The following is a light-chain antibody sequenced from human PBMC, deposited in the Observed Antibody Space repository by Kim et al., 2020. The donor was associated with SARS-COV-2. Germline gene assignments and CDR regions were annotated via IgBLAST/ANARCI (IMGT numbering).Light chain of an antibody. CDR2: VNNDGSH. CDR1: RGHRESA. Sequence: ASVKLTCTLSRGHRESAIAWHQQLPQKGPRYLMKVNNDGSHTNGDGIPVRFSGSSSGSERYLVISSLQSEDDADYYCQTWGPGIRVFGGGTQLTVL. CDR3: QTWGPGIRV. V-gene: IGLV4-69*01. J-gene: IGLJ2*01.